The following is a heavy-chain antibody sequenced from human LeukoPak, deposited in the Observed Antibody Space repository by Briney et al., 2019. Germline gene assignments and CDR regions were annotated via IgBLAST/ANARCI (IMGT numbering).Heavy chain of an antibody. Sequence: SGPTLVNPTQTLTLTCTFSGFSLETSGVGVGWIRQPPGKALEWLANIYWNDDKGYSPSLKSRLTITKDTSKNQVVLTMTSMDPLDTATYYCAYRNRPGQFFDYWGQGTLVTVSS. CDR2: IYWNDDK. D-gene: IGHD1-14*01. J-gene: IGHJ4*02. CDR1: GFSLETSGVG. V-gene: IGHV2-5*01. CDR3: AYRNRPGQFFDY.